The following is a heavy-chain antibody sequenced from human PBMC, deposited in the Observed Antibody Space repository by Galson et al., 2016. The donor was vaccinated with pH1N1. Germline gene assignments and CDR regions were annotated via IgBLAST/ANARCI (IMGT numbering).Heavy chain of an antibody. CDR1: GGTFSNSA. V-gene: IGHV1-69*13. D-gene: IGHD3-10*01. CDR2: IIPIFGTT. J-gene: IGHJ6*02. CDR3: ASPAIVRGVVYYHYGMDV. Sequence: SVKVSCKASGGTFSNSAVSWVRQAPGQGLEWMGGIIPIFGTTNYAQKIQGRVTITADQITSTSYMVLSSLRSEDTAIYYCASPAIVRGVVYYHYGMDVWGQGTTVTVSS.